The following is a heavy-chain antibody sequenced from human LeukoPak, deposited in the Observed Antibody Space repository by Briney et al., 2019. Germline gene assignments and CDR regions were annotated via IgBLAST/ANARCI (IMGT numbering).Heavy chain of an antibody. CDR2: VNPNSGGT. J-gene: IGHJ4*02. CDR1: VYTFTAFY. CDR3: SRGYCSGGSCYFIFYS. Sequence: SVKVSCKPSVYTFTAFYIPWVGPAPPQGREWMGWVNPNSGGTNYTQKVQGRVTMTRDTSISTPYMELRRLGSDDTAVYYCSRGYCSGGSCYFIFYSWGQGTLVTVSS. V-gene: IGHV1-2*02. D-gene: IGHD2-15*01.